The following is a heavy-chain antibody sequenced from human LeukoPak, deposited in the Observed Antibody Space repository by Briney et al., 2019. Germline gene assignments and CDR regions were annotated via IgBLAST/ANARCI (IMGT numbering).Heavy chain of an antibody. CDR3: ARSPGTAMAGALFDY. CDR1: GGSVSSGSYY. J-gene: IGHJ4*02. CDR2: IYYSGST. D-gene: IGHD5-18*01. Sequence: SETLSLTCTVSGGSVSSGSYYWSWIRQPPGKGLEWIGYIYYSGSTNYNPSLKSRVTISVDTSKNQFSLKLSSVTAADTAVYYCARSPGTAMAGALFDYWGQGTLVTVSS. V-gene: IGHV4-61*01.